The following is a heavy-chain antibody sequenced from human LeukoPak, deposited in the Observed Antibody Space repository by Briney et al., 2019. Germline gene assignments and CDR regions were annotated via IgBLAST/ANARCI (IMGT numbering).Heavy chain of an antibody. V-gene: IGHV4-61*02. CDR3: GAARLGVYYFDH. J-gene: IGHJ4*02. CDR2: IYTSGST. CDR1: GGSISSGSYY. D-gene: IGHD6-6*01. Sequence: PSQTLSLTCTVSGGSISSGSYYWSWIRQPAGKGLEWIGRIYTSGSTTYNPSLKSRVTISVDTSNNQFSLKLSSVTAADTAVYFCGAARLGVYYFDHWGQGTLVTVSS.